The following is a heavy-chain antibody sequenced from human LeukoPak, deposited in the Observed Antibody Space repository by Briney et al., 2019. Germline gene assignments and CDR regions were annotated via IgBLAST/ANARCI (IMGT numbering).Heavy chain of an antibody. CDR3: ARDTLAYCGGDCYSKDDY. J-gene: IGHJ4*02. CDR2: IIPIFGIA. CDR1: GGTFSSYA. D-gene: IGHD2-21*02. Sequence: SVKVSCKASGGTFSSYAISWVRQAPGQGLEWMGRIIPIFGIANYAQKFQGRVTITADKSTSTAYKELSSLRSEDTAVYYCARDTLAYCGGDCYSKDDYWGQGTLVTVSS. V-gene: IGHV1-69*04.